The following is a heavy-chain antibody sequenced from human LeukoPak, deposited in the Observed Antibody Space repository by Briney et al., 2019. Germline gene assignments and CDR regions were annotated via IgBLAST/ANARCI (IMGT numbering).Heavy chain of an antibody. J-gene: IGHJ4*02. CDR2: ISYDGSIK. V-gene: IGHV3-30*03. D-gene: IGHD4-17*01. CDR3: ATEIDYGDYVHNFDY. CDR1: GFTFSSYG. Sequence: GGSLRLSCAASGFTFSSYGMHWVRQAPGKGLEWVAVISYDGSIKYYADSLKGRFTISRDNSKNTLSLQMNSMRAEDTAVYHCATEIDYGDYVHNFDYWGQGTLVTVSS.